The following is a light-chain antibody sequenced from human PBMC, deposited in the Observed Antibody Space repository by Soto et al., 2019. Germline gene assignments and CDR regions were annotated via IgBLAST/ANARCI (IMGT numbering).Light chain of an antibody. CDR1: QSVDRY. CDR2: GAS. J-gene: IGKJ3*01. CDR3: QQYGSSPHT. V-gene: IGKV3-20*01. Sequence: EVVLTQSPDTLSLSPGETATLSCRASQSVDRYVAWYQQKPGQAPRLLIYGASSRATGIPDRFSGSGSGTDFTLTISRLEPEDFAVYYCQQYGSSPHTFGPGTKVDIK.